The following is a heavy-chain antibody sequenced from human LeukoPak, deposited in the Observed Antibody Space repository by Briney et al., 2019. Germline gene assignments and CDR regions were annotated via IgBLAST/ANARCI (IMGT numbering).Heavy chain of an antibody. V-gene: IGHV4-39*01. J-gene: IGHJ3*02. CDR1: GGSISSSSYY. D-gene: IGHD2-21*02. CDR2: IYYSGST. CDR3: AGYMTLDI. Sequence: PSETLSLTCTVSGGSISSSSYYWGWIRQPPGKGLEWIGSIYYSGSTYYNPSLKSRVTISVDTSKNQFSLKLSSVTAADTAVYYCAGYMTLDIWGQGTMVTVSS.